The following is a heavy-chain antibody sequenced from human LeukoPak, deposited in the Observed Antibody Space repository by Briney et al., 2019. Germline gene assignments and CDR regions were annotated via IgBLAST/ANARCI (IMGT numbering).Heavy chain of an antibody. Sequence: SETLSLTCTVSGGSISSSSYYWGWIRQPPGKGLEWIGSIYYSGSTYYNPSLKSRVTISVDTSKNQFSLKLSSVTAADTAVYYCASSPRLRNFDWLLPNFDYWGQGTLVTVSS. D-gene: IGHD3-9*01. CDR1: GGSISSSSYY. J-gene: IGHJ4*02. CDR3: ASSPRLRNFDWLLPNFDY. CDR2: IYYSGST. V-gene: IGHV4-39*07.